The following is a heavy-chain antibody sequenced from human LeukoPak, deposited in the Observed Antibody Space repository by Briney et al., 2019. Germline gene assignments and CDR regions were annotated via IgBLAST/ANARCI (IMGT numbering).Heavy chain of an antibody. D-gene: IGHD4-17*01. CDR2: VNHSGYT. CDR1: GTSFSSYY. Sequence: SETLSLTCAVSGTSFSSYYWSWIRQPPGKGLEWIGEVNHSGYTNDNPSLKSRVTISVDTSKNQFPLRLRSVTAADTGVYFCARMTTGHDFWGQGTLVTVPS. CDR3: ARMTTGHDF. J-gene: IGHJ4*02. V-gene: IGHV4-34*01.